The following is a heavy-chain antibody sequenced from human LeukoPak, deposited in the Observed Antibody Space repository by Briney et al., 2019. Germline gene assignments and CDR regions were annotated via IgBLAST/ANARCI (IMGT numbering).Heavy chain of an antibody. CDR1: GGSISTYY. V-gene: IGHV4-4*07. D-gene: IGHD3-9*01. CDR2: IYRSRDT. J-gene: IGHJ6*02. Sequence: KASETLSLTCSVSGGSISTYYWSWIRQPAGKGLEWIGRIYRSRDTNYNTSLKSRVTMSVDTSKNQISLRLRSVTAADTAVYYCARDDFEYSVHYGMDVWGQGTTVTGSS. CDR3: ARDDFEYSVHYGMDV.